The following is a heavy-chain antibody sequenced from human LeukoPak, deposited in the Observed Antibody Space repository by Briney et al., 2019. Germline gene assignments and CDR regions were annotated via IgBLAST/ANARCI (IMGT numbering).Heavy chain of an antibody. Sequence: SETLSLTCTVSGGSISRYSYIWIRQPPGKGLEWIGCIYYSGSINHNPSLKSRVAISVDTSKNQFSLKLSSLTAADTAVYYCARWGVASGVDYWGQGTLVTVSS. CDR2: IYYSGSI. J-gene: IGHJ4*02. CDR3: ARWGVASGVDY. V-gene: IGHV4-59*01. CDR1: GGSISRYS. D-gene: IGHD3-10*01.